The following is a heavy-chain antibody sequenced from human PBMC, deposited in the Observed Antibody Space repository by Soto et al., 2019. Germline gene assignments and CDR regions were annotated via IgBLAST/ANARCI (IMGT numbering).Heavy chain of an antibody. Sequence: ASVKVSCKASGYIFTNHYIHWVRQAPGQGLEWMGIINPSGGSTNYLQKFQGRITMTRDTSTSTVYMELSSLRSEDTAVYFCARADYYDSSGFYYDSWGQGIMVTVSS. CDR3: ARADYYDSSGFYYDS. J-gene: IGHJ5*01. CDR1: GYIFTNHY. CDR2: INPSGGST. D-gene: IGHD3-22*01. V-gene: IGHV1-46*01.